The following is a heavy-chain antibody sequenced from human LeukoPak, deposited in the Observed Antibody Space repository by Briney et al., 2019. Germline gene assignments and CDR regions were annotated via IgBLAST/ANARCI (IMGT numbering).Heavy chain of an antibody. J-gene: IGHJ4*02. CDR1: GGSISSGGYY. D-gene: IGHD2-15*01. V-gene: IGHV4-31*03. CDR3: ARVGKSYCSGGSCYSGLFDY. CDR2: IYYSGST. Sequence: SETLSLTCTVSGGSISSGGYYWSWIRQHPGKGLEWIGYIYYSGSTYYNPSLKSRVTISVDTSKNQFSLKLSSVTAADTAVYYCARVGKSYCSGGSCYSGLFDYWGQGTLVTVSS.